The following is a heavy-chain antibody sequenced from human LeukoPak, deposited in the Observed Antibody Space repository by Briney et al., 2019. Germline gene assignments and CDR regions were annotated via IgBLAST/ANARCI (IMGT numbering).Heavy chain of an antibody. V-gene: IGHV4-31*03. D-gene: IGHD3-22*01. CDR3: ARDLRPYYYDSSGYYYGWFDP. Sequence: SQTLSLTCTVPGGSISSGGYYWSWIRQHPGKGLEWIGYIYYSGSTYYNPSLKSRVTISVDTSKNQFSLKLSSVTAADTAVYYCARDLRPYYYDSSGYYYGWFDPWGQGTLVTVSS. CDR1: GGSISSGGYY. CDR2: IYYSGST. J-gene: IGHJ5*02.